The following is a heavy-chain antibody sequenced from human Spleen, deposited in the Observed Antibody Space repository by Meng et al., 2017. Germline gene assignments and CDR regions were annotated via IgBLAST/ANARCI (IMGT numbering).Heavy chain of an antibody. D-gene: IGHD1-26*01. V-gene: IGHV3-15*02. J-gene: IGHJ4*02. CDR3: TWDDKAVSDY. Sequence: VESGGSLVTPWGSLRSAVAASGFYFNNAWMSWVRQAPGKGLEWVGRIKSNTDGGTAEYAAPVTGRFTISRDDSKSTLYLQMSGLRIDDTGVYYCTWDDKAVSDYWGQGTLVTVSS. CDR1: GFYFNNAW. CDR2: IKSNTDGGTA.